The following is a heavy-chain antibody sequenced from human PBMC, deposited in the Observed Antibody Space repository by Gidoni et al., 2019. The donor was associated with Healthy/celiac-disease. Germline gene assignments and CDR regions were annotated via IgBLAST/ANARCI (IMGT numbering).Heavy chain of an antibody. CDR2: IYSGGST. V-gene: IGHV3-53*01. CDR1: GFTVSSNY. D-gene: IGHD6-19*01. Sequence: EVQLVESGGGLIQPGGSLRLYCAASGFTVSSNYMSWVRQAPGKGLEWVSVIYSGGSTYYADSVKGRFTISRDNSKNTLYLQMNSLRAEDTAVYYCAREGSGAVAGFDYWGQGTLVTVSS. CDR3: AREGSGAVAGFDY. J-gene: IGHJ4*02.